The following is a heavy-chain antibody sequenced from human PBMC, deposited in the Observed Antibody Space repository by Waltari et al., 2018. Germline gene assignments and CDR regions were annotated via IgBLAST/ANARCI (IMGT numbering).Heavy chain of an antibody. CDR3: AGVISELVGASLFDY. D-gene: IGHD1-26*01. J-gene: IGHJ4*02. Sequence: QVQLQESGPGLVKPSETLSLTCTVSGYSISSGYYWGWIRQPPGKGLEWSGSIYHSGSTYYNPSLKSRVTISVDTSKNQFSLKLSSVTAADTAVYYCAGVISELVGASLFDYWGQGTLVTVSS. V-gene: IGHV4-38-2*02. CDR2: IYHSGST. CDR1: GYSISSGYY.